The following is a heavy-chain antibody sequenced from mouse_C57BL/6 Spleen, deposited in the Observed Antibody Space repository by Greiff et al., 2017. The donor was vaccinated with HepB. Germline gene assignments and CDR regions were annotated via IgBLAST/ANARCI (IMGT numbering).Heavy chain of an antibody. CDR3: ARERLPIYAMDY. CDR2: ISYDGSN. V-gene: IGHV3-6*01. J-gene: IGHJ4*01. Sequence: EVKLQESGPGLVKPSQSLSLTCSVTGYSITSGYYWNWIRQFPGNKLEWMGYISYDGSNNYNPSLKNRISITRDTSKNQFFLKLNSVTTEDTATYYCARERLPIYAMDYWGQGTSVTVSS. D-gene: IGHD2-4*01. CDR1: GYSITSGYY.